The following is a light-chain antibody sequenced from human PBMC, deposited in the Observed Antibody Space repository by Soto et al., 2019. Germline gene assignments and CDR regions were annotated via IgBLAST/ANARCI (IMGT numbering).Light chain of an antibody. CDR3: SSYAGRDIWV. V-gene: IGLV2-8*01. Sequence: QSALTQPPSASGSRGQSVTISCTGTSVDINYVSWFQQHPGKAPKLIICEVTKRPSGVPDRFSGSKSGNTASLTVSGLQDDDEADYYSSSYAGRDIWVFGGGTQLTVL. CDR2: EVT. CDR1: SVDINY. J-gene: IGLJ3*02.